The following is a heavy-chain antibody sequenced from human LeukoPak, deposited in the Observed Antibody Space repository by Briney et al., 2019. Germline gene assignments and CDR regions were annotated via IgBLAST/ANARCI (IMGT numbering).Heavy chain of an antibody. V-gene: IGHV1-46*04. J-gene: IGHJ1*01. D-gene: IGHD3-10*01. CDR2: INASGGST. CDR1: GFTFSSYY. CDR3: AKRPDYYGPFAEYFQH. Sequence: RASVKVSCKASGFTFSSYYMHWVRQAPGQGLEWVGIINASGGSTSYADPVKGRFTISRDNSKNTLYLQMNSLRAEDTAVYYCAKRPDYYGPFAEYFQHWGQGTLVTVSS.